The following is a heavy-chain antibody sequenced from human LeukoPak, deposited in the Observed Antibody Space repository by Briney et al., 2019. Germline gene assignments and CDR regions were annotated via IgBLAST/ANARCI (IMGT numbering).Heavy chain of an antibody. J-gene: IGHJ5*02. V-gene: IGHV1-69*05. CDR3: AREYYYDSSGYYGRTNWFDP. Sequence: SVKVSCKASGGTFGSYAISWVRQAPGQGLEWMGGIIPIFGTANYAQKFQGRVTITTDESTSTAYMELSSLRSEDTAVYYCAREYYYDSSGYYGRTNWFDPWGQGTLVTVSS. CDR2: IIPIFGTA. D-gene: IGHD3-22*01. CDR1: GGTFGSYA.